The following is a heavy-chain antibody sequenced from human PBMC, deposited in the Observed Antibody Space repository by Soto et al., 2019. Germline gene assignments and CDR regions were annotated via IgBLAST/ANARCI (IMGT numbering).Heavy chain of an antibody. CDR1: GDSISSGGYS. D-gene: IGHD3-22*01. J-gene: IGHJ4*02. CDR2: IYHSGGT. Sequence: QLQLQESGSGLVKPSQTLSLTCAVSGDSISSGGYSWNWIRQPPGKGLEWIGYIYHSGGTDYNPSLKSRVTITVDSSNNQFSLNLRSVTAADTAVYYCARDSRSGYYLEYWGQGTLVIVSS. V-gene: IGHV4-30-2*01. CDR3: ARDSRSGYYLEY.